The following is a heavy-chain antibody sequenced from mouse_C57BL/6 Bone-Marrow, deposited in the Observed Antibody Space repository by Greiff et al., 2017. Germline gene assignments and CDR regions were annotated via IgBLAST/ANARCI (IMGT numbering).Heavy chain of an antibody. CDR2: ISSGGSYT. V-gene: IGHV5-6*01. Sequence: EVHLVESGGDLVKPGGSLKLSCAASGFTFSSYGMSWVRQTPDKRLEWVATISSGGSYTYSPDSVKGRFTISRDNAKNTLYLQMSSLKSEDTAMYYCARHRAPYFDYWGQGTTLTVSS. CDR3: ARHRAPYFDY. D-gene: IGHD3-3*01. CDR1: GFTFSSYG. J-gene: IGHJ2*01.